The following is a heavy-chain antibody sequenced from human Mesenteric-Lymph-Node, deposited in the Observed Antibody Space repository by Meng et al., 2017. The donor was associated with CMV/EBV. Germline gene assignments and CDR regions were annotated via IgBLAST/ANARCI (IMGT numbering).Heavy chain of an antibody. CDR1: GGSFSGYY. V-gene: IGHV4-34*01. D-gene: IGHD3-10*01. J-gene: IGHJ3*02. CDR3: ARGSLLTQVTGGTVFDI. Sequence: SETLSLTCSVDGGSFSGYYWTWVRQPPGKGLEWIGEIYHTGGTKYNPSLKSRVTMSVDASKSQFSLKLSSVTAADTAVYSCARGSLLTQVTGGTVFDIWGQGTMVTVSS. CDR2: IYHTGGT.